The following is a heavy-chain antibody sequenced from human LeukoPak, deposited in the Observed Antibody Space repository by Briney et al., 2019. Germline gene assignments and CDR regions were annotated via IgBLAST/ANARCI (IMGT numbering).Heavy chain of an antibody. V-gene: IGHV3-21*04. CDR2: ISSSTSYI. CDR3: ASRATVTTDRFWFDP. J-gene: IGHJ5*02. D-gene: IGHD4-11*01. Sequence: GGSLRLSCAASGFSSYNMNWVRQAPGKGLEWVSSISSSTSYISYADSVKGRFTISRDNPKNTLYLQMNSLRAEDTAVYYCASRATVTTDRFWFDPWGQGTLVTVSS. CDR1: GFSSYN.